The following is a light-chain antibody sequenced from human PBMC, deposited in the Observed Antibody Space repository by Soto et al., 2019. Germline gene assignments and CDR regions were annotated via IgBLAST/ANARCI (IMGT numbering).Light chain of an antibody. J-gene: IGKJ1*01. CDR2: GAS. CDR1: QSVSSN. V-gene: IGKV3-15*01. Sequence: ETVMTQSPATLSVSPGERPTLSCRASQSVSSNLAWFQQKPGQAPRLLIYGASTRATGIPARFSGSGSGTEFTLTISSLQSEDFAVYYCQQYNNWPPWTFGQGTKVEIK. CDR3: QQYNNWPPWT.